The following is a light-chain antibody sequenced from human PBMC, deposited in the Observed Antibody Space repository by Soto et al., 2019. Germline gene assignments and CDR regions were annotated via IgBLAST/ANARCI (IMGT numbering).Light chain of an antibody. CDR2: ENN. V-gene: IGLV1-51*02. CDR3: GTWDTNLRRV. J-gene: IGLJ1*01. Sequence: QSVLTQPPSVSAAPGQKVTTSCSGSSSDIGVHHVSWYQQFPGTAPKLLIYENNKRTSGIPDRFSGSKFGTSATLGITGLHTGDEDDYYCGTWDTNLRRVFGTGTKVTVL. CDR1: SSDIGVHH.